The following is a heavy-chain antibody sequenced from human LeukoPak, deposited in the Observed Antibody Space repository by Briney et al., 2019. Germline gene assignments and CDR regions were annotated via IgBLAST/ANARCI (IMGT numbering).Heavy chain of an antibody. J-gene: IGHJ4*02. Sequence: SATLSLTCAVYGGSFSGYYWSWIRQPPGKGLEWIGEINHSGSTNYNPSLKSRVTISVDTSKNQFSLNLSSVTAADTAVYYCARWGSGWHYFDYWGQGTLVTVSS. V-gene: IGHV4-34*01. CDR3: ARWGSGWHYFDY. CDR1: GGSFSGYY. D-gene: IGHD6-19*01. CDR2: INHSGST.